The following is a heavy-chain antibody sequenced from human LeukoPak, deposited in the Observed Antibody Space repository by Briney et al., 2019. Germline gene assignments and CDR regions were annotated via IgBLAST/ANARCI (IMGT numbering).Heavy chain of an antibody. J-gene: IGHJ4*02. CDR2: IIPIFGTA. CDR3: ARARWRVGEGNSPPGYFDY. V-gene: IGHV1-69*13. Sequence: EASVKVSLTASGGTFSSYAISWVRQAPGQGLEWMGGIIPIFGTANYAQKFQGRVTITADESTSTAYMELSSLRSEDTAVYYCARARWRVGEGNSPPGYFDYWGQGTLVTVSS. D-gene: IGHD4-17*01. CDR1: GGTFSSYA.